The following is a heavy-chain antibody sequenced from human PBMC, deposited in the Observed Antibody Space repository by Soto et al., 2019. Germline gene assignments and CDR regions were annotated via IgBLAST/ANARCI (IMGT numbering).Heavy chain of an antibody. CDR3: SRFIMVGGWFDPNYYHGMDV. D-gene: IGHD6-19*01. V-gene: IGHV1-18*01. J-gene: IGHJ6*02. CDR2: ISGYNGNT. Sequence: QVQLVQSGAEVKKPGASVTVSCKTSGYTLSNYGINWVRQAPGQGLEWMGGISGYNGNTNYAQTVQGRVTMTTDTSTGTVYMELRSLKSDDTAIYYCSRFIMVGGWFDPNYYHGMDVWGQGTTVTVSS. CDR1: GYTLSNYG.